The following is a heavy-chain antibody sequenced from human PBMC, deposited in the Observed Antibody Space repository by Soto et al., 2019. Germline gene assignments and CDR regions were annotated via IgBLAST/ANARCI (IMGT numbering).Heavy chain of an antibody. V-gene: IGHV4-39*01. CDR2: TYYSGST. Sequence: TLSRTCSISGGSISSSSYYWGWIRQPPGKGLEWIGSTYYSGSTYYNPSLKSRVTISVDTSKNQFSLKLSSVTAADTAVYYCARYGSYSYGRGYWGQGTLVTVSS. J-gene: IGHJ4*02. CDR1: GGSISSSSYY. D-gene: IGHD5-18*01. CDR3: ARYGSYSYGRGY.